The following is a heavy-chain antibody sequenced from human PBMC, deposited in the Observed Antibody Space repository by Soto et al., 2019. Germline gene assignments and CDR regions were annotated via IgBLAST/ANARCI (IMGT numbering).Heavy chain of an antibody. CDR2: IYYSGST. J-gene: IGHJ4*02. D-gene: IGHD3-9*01. CDR3: ARTRYYDILTGYSNRHDY. V-gene: IGHV4-61*01. CDR1: GGSVSSGSYY. Sequence: SETLSLTCTVSGGSVSSGSYYWSWIRQPPGKGLEWIGYIYYSGSTNYNPSLKSRVTISVDTSKNQFSLKPSSVTAADTAVYYCARTRYYDILTGYSNRHDYWGQGTLVTVSS.